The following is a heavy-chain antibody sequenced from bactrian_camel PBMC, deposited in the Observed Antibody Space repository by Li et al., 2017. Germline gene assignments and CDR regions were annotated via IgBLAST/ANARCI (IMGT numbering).Heavy chain of an antibody. V-gene: IGHV3S55*01. Sequence: HVQLVESGGGSVQAGGSLRLSCTISGFTFGDSDMGWYRQAPGNECEQVAIISREGATSYAESVKGRFSISQDNAKNTLSLRMNSLKTEDTAIYYCAAARASCVSGSCCARAPPTYWGQGTQVTVS. J-gene: IGHJ4*01. CDR3: AAARASCVSGSCCARAPPTY. D-gene: IGHD2*01. CDR1: GFTFGDSD. CDR2: ISREGAT.